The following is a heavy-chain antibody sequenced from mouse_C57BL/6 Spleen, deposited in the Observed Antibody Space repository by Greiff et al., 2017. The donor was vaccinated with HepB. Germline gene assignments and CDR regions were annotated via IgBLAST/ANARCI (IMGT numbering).Heavy chain of an antibody. Sequence: EVKLMESGGGLVKPGGSLKLSCAASGFTFSSYTMSWVRQTPEKRLEWVATISGGGGNTYYPDSVKGRFTIARDNAKNTLYLQMSRLRSEDTALYYCARHGRRYYAMDYWGQGTSVTVSS. CDR1: GFTFSSYT. J-gene: IGHJ4*01. CDR3: ARHGRRYYAMDY. V-gene: IGHV5-9*01. CDR2: ISGGGGNT.